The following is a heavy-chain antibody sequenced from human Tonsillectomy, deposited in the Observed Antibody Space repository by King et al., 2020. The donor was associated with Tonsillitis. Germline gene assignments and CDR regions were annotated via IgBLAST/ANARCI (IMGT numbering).Heavy chain of an antibody. CDR1: GFTFSSYA. V-gene: IGHV3-23*04. CDR3: AKYEGGYTTFDY. CDR2: ISGSAGST. Sequence: VQLVESGGGLVQPGGSLRLSCAASGFTFSSYAMSWVRQAPGKGLEWVSAISGSAGSTYYADSVKGRFIISRDNSKNTLYLQMNSLRAEDTAVYYCAKYEGGYTTFDYWGQGTLVTVSS. J-gene: IGHJ4*02. D-gene: IGHD3-22*01.